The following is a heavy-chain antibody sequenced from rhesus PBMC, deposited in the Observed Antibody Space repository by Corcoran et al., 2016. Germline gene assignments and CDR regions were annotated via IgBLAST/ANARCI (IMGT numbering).Heavy chain of an antibody. CDR2: IYGSRGST. CDR3: ARSIAAAGMSFDY. Sequence: QVQLQESGPGVVKPSETLSLTRAVSGGSISSGYDWSWIRQPPGKGLEWIGYIYGSRGSTNHNPFLNNRVTISKDASKNQFSLKLSSVTAADTAVYYCARSIAAAGMSFDYWGQGVLVTVSS. J-gene: IGHJ4*01. D-gene: IGHD6-25*01. V-gene: IGHV4-76*01. CDR1: GGSISSGYD.